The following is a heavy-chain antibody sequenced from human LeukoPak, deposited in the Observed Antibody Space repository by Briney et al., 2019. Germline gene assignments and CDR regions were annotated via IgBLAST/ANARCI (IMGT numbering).Heavy chain of an antibody. J-gene: IGHJ4*02. CDR1: GGSFSGYY. CDR2: INHSGST. V-gene: IGHV4-34*01. D-gene: IGHD3-10*01. Sequence: SETLSLTCAVYGGSFSGYYWSWIRQPPGKGLEWIGEINHSGSTNYNPSLKSRVTISVDTSKNQISLKLSSVTAADTAVYYCARHVKALLWFGPDFDYWGQGTLVTVSS. CDR3: ARHVKALLWFGPDFDY.